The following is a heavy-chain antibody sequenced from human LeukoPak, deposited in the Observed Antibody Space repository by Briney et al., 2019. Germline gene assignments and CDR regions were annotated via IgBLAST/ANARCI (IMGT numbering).Heavy chain of an antibody. CDR3: ACLADY. J-gene: IGHJ4*02. CDR1: GFTFSSYN. CDR2: ITSGSSYR. V-gene: IGHV3-21*01. Sequence: GGSLRLSCAASGFTFSSYNMSWVRQAPGKGLEWVSSITSGSSYRFYADSVKGRFTISRDNAKNSLYLQMNSLRAEDTAVYYCACLADYWGQGTLVTVSS.